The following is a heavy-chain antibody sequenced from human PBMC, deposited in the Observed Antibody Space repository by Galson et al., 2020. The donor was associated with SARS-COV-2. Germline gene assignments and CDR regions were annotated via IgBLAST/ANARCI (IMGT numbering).Heavy chain of an antibody. CDR2: FDPEDGET. Sequence: ASVKVSCKVSGYTLTELSMHWVRQAPGKGLEWMGGFDPEDGETIYAQKFQGRVTMTEDTSTDTAYMELSSLRSEDTAVYYCATSPPYYYDSSGYYCWFDPWGQGTLVTVSS. D-gene: IGHD3-22*01. V-gene: IGHV1-24*01. CDR1: GYTLTELS. J-gene: IGHJ5*02. CDR3: ATSPPYYYDSSGYYCWFDP.